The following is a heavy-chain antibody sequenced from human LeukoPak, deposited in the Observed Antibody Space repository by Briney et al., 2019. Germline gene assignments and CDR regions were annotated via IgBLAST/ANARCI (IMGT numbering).Heavy chain of an antibody. CDR1: GFTFSSYA. CDR3: VSGSGSYRNY. Sequence: GGSLRLSCAASGFTFSSYAMSWVRQAPGKGLEWVLAISGGGGSTYYADSVKGRFTISRDNSKNTLYLQMNSLRAEDTAAYYCVSGSGSYRNYWGQGTLVTVSS. J-gene: IGHJ4*02. CDR2: ISGGGGST. V-gene: IGHV3-23*01. D-gene: IGHD3-10*01.